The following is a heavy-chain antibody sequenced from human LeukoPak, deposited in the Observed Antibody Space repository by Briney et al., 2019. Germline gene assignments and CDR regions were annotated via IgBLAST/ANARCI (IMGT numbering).Heavy chain of an antibody. J-gene: IGHJ6*02. CDR1: GYTLTELS. CDR3: ATDPSLPSYYYYGMDV. D-gene: IGHD3-10*01. CDR2: FDPEDGET. Sequence: ASVKVSCKVSGYTLTELSMHWVRQAPGKGLEWMGGFDPEDGETIYAQKFQGRVTTTEDTSTDTAYMELSSLRSEDTAVYYCATDPSLPSYYYYGMDVWGQGTTVTVSS. V-gene: IGHV1-24*01.